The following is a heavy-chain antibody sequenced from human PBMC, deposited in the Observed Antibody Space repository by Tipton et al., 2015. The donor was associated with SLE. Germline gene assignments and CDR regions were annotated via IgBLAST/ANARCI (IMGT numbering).Heavy chain of an antibody. CDR2: IYDSGS. V-gene: IGHV4-59*01. CDR3: AREGRYPYYYYYMDV. Sequence: TLSLTCTVSGGSINDYYWGWIRQSPGKGLEWIASIYDSGSNYNPSLKNRVTISLDTSKNQFSLKLSSVTAADTAVYYCAREGRYPYYYYYMDVWGKGTTVTVSS. CDR1: GGSINDYY. J-gene: IGHJ6*03. D-gene: IGHD2-2*01.